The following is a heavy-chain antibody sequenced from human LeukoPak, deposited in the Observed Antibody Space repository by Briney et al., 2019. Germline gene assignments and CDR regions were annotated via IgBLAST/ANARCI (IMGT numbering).Heavy chain of an antibody. CDR2: IRYDGSNK. D-gene: IGHD3/OR15-3a*01. Sequence: PGGSLRLSCAASGFTFSSYGMHWVRQAPGKGLEWVAFIRYDGSNKYYADSVKGRFTISRDNSKNTLYLQMNSLRAEDTAVYYCAKDSGDWLLTPNYFDYWGQGTLVTVSS. V-gene: IGHV3-30*02. CDR1: GFTFSSYG. CDR3: AKDSGDWLLTPNYFDY. J-gene: IGHJ4*02.